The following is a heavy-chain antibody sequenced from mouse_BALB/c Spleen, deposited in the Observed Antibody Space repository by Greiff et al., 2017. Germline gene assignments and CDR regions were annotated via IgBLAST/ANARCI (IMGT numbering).Heavy chain of an antibody. CDR3: ARKADYAMDY. J-gene: IGHJ4*01. CDR2: IYPGDGDT. V-gene: IGHV1-87*01. CDR1: GYTFTSYW. Sequence: VQLQQSGAELARPGASVKLSCKASGYTFTSYWMQWVKQRPGQGLEWIGAIYPGDGDTRYTQKFKGKATLTADKSSSTAYMQLSSLASEDSAVYYCARKADYAMDYWGQGTSVTVSS.